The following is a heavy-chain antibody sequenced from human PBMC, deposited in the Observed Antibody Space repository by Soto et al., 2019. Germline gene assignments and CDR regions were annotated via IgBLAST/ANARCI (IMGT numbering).Heavy chain of an antibody. J-gene: IGHJ5*02. Sequence: GPSVKVSCKASGGTFSSYTISWVRQAPGQGLEWMGRIIPILGIANYAQKFQGRVTITADKSTSTAYMELSSLRSEDTAVYYCASTPITMVRGVILTTNWFDPWGQGTLVTVSS. CDR3: ASTPITMVRGVILTTNWFDP. V-gene: IGHV1-69*02. D-gene: IGHD3-10*01. CDR2: IIPILGIA. CDR1: GGTFSSYT.